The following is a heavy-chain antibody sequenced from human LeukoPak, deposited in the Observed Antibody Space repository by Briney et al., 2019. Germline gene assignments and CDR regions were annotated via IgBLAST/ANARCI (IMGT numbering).Heavy chain of an antibody. Sequence: SETLSLTCTVSGGSISSYYWGWIRQPPGKGLEWIGSIYYSGSTYYNPSLKSRVTISVDTSKNQFSLKLSSVTAADTAVYYCARDSGGYYGSGSHLNWFDPWGQGTLVTVSS. V-gene: IGHV4-39*07. D-gene: IGHD3-10*01. CDR1: GGSISSYY. CDR2: IYYSGST. CDR3: ARDSGGYYGSGSHLNWFDP. J-gene: IGHJ5*02.